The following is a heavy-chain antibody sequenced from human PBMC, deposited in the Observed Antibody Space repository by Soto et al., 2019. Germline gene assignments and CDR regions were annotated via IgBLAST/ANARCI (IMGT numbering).Heavy chain of an antibody. V-gene: IGHV3-13*01. CDR3: ARANYDILSRYYYYYYMDV. Sequence: EVQLVESGGGLVQPGGSLRLSGAASGFTFSSYDMHWVRQATGKGLKWFSAIGTAGDTYYPGSVKGRFTISRENAKNSLYLQMNSLRAGDTAVYYCARANYDILSRYYYYYYMDVWGKGTTVTVSS. CDR1: GFTFSSYD. J-gene: IGHJ6*03. D-gene: IGHD3-9*01. CDR2: IGTAGDT.